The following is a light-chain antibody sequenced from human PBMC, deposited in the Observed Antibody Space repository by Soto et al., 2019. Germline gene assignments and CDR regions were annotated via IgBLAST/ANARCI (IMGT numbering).Light chain of an antibody. CDR1: QSVSSSY. J-gene: IGKJ4*01. V-gene: IGKV3-20*01. CDR3: QQYNSYPLT. Sequence: EIVLTQSPGTLSLSAEEIATLSCRVSQSVSSSYLAWYQQKPGQAPRLLIYGASSRATGIPDRFSGSGSGTDFTLTISSLQPDDFATYYCQQYNSYPLTFGGGTKVDIK. CDR2: GAS.